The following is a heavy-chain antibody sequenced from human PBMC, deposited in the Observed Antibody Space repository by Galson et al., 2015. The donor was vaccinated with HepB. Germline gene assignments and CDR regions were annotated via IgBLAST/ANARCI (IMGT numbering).Heavy chain of an antibody. CDR1: GFTFNKFP. CDR2: ISHHGSTK. CDR3: ARDRAAWDIVVVPTPGVLDY. D-gene: IGHD2-2*01. Sequence: SLRLSCAASGFTFNKFPLYWVRQAPGKGLGWVAIISHHGSTKYYADSVKGRFTISRDNSENTLYLQLNSPRAEDTAVYYCARDRAAWDIVVVPTPGVLDYWGQGTLVTVS. J-gene: IGHJ4*02. V-gene: IGHV3-30*04.